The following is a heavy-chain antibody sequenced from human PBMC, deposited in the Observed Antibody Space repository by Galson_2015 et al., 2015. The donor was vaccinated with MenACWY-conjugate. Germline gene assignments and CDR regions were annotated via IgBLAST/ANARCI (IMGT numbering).Heavy chain of an antibody. J-gene: IGHJ5*02. CDR3: GRTGAPCNFGSP. V-gene: IGHV3-74*01. Sequence: SLRLSCAASGFTFSDYCMHWVRQAPGKGLVWVSRLCGDGSGKTYAGSVKGRFSISMDNAKTTLYLQMNSLSAEDTAMSYCGRTGAPCNFGSPWGRGTLVTVSS. CDR1: GFTFSDYC. D-gene: IGHD3-3*01. CDR2: LCGDGSGK.